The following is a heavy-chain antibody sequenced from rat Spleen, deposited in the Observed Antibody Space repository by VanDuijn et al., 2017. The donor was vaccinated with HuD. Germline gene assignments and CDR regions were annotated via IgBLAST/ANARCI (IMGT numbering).Heavy chain of an antibody. CDR1: GFNFNDYW. CDR3: ARETGGVEY. Sequence: EVKLVESGGGLVQPGRSLTLSCAASGFNFNDYWMGWVRQAPGKGLEWIGEINMDSSKVNYIPSLRDKITISRNNGQNTLFLQMTKLGPEDTAVYYCARETGGVEYWGQGVMVTVSS. J-gene: IGHJ2*01. V-gene: IGHV4-2*01. D-gene: IGHD4-1*01. CDR2: INMDSSKV.